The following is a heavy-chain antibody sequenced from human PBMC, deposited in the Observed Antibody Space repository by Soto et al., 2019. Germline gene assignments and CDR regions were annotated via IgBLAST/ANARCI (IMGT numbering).Heavy chain of an antibody. CDR1: GFTFDDYT. J-gene: IGHJ4*02. Sequence: EVQLVESGGVVVQPGGSLRLSCAASGFTFDDYTMHWVRQAPGKGLEWVSLISWDGGSTYYADSVKGRFTISRDNSKNSLYLQMNSLRTEDTALYYCAKDRGDGYNWVFDYWGQGTLVTVSS. CDR2: ISWDGGST. CDR3: AKDRGDGYNWVFDY. D-gene: IGHD5-12*01. V-gene: IGHV3-43*01.